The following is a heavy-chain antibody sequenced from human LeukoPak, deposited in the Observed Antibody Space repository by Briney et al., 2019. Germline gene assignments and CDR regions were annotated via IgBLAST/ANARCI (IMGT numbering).Heavy chain of an antibody. CDR2: IYYSGST. CDR1: GGSISSSSYY. CDR3: ARSREGGRGYPDAFDI. V-gene: IGHV4-61*01. D-gene: IGHD3-22*01. Sequence: SETLSLTCTVSGGSISSSSYYWSWIRQPPGKGLEWIGYIYYSGSTNYNPSLKSRVTISVDTSKNQFSLKLSSVTAADTAVYYCARSREGGRGYPDAFDIWGQGTMVTVSS. J-gene: IGHJ3*02.